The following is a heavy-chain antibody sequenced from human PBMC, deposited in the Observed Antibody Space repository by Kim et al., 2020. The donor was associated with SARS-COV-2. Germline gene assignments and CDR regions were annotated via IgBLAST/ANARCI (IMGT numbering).Heavy chain of an antibody. V-gene: IGHV3-30*18. CDR1: GFTFSSYG. CDR3: AKGQYYYDTPGRDFDY. Sequence: GGSLRLSCAASGFTFSSYGMHWVRQAPGKGLEWVAVISYDGSNKYYADSVKGRFTISRDNSKNTLYLQMNSLRAEDTAVYYCAKGQYYYDTPGRDFDYWGQGTLVTVSS. CDR2: ISYDGSNK. D-gene: IGHD3-22*01. J-gene: IGHJ4*02.